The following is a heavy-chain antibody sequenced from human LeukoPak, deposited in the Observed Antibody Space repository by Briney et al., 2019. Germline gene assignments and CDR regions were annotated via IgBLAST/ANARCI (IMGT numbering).Heavy chain of an antibody. J-gene: IGHJ3*02. Sequence: PSETLSLTCTVSGGSVSSSSYSWGWIRQPPGKGLEWIGSIYYSGSTYYNPSLKSRVTISVDTSKNQFSLKLSSVTAADTAVYYCARDSQTVGIWNDAFDIWGQGTMVTVSS. D-gene: IGHD3-3*01. V-gene: IGHV4-39*07. CDR3: ARDSQTVGIWNDAFDI. CDR2: IYYSGST. CDR1: GGSVSSSSYS.